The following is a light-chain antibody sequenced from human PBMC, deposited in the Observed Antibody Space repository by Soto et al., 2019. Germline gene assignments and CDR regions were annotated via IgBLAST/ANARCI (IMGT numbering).Light chain of an antibody. CDR3: QQRVT. Sequence: EIVLTQSPATLSLSPGERATLSCRASQSVSSYLAWYQQKPGQAPRLLIYDASNRATGIPARFSGSGSGTDFTLTISSLEPEDFAVYYCQQRVTFGQGTKVDI. V-gene: IGKV3-11*01. CDR1: QSVSSY. J-gene: IGKJ1*01. CDR2: DAS.